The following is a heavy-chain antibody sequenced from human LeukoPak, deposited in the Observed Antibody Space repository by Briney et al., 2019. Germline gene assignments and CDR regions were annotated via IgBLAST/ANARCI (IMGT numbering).Heavy chain of an antibody. J-gene: IGHJ4*02. CDR1: GGTFSSYA. CDR3: ARDLTKCTHGVCYTVGLLDY. CDR2: IIPMFGTA. D-gene: IGHD2-8*01. Sequence: SSVKVSCKASGGTFSSYAISWVRQAPGQGLEWMERIIPMFGTANYAQKFQGRVTITTDESTSTAYMELSSLRSEDTAVYYCARDLTKCTHGVCYTVGLLDYWGQGTLVTVSS. V-gene: IGHV1-69*05.